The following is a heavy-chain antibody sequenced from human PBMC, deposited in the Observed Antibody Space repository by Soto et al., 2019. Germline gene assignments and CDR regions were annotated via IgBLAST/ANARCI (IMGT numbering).Heavy chain of an antibody. CDR2: INPSGGST. J-gene: IGHJ4*02. CDR3: ASSSSWYVDGCRY. V-gene: IGHV1-46*03. CDR1: GGTFSSYA. Sequence: ASVKVSCKASGGTFSSYAISWVRQAPGQGLEWMGRINPSGGSTSYAQKFQGRVTMTRDTSTSTVYMELSSLRSEDTAVYYCASSSSWYVDGCRYWGQGTLVTVSS. D-gene: IGHD6-13*01.